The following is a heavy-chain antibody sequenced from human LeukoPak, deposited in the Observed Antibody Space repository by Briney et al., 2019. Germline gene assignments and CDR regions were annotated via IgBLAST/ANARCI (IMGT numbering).Heavy chain of an antibody. CDR1: GFTFTSYT. V-gene: IGHV3-21*01. Sequence: GGSLRLSCAASGFTFTSYTMNWVRQAPGKGLEWVSSISSSSYIYYADSLKGRFTISRDNAKNSLYLQMNSPRAEDTAVYYCARAKRNGFDIWGQGTMVTVSS. CDR2: ISSSSYI. CDR3: ARAKRNGFDI. J-gene: IGHJ3*02.